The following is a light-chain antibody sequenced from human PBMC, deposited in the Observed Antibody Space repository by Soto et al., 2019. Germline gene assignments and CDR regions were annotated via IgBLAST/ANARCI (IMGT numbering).Light chain of an antibody. CDR1: QDISTY. CDR2: DAS. V-gene: IGKV1-33*01. J-gene: IGKJ4*01. CDR3: QQYDNLPLT. Sequence: DIQMTQSPSSLSASAGDRVTLTCQASQDISTYLNWYQQKPGKAPKLLIYDASNLETGVPSRFSGSGSGTDFTFTISSLRPEDIATYYCQQYDNLPLTFGGGTKVEIK.